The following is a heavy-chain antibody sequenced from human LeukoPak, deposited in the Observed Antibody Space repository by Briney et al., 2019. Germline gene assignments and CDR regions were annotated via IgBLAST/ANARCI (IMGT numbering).Heavy chain of an antibody. V-gene: IGHV3-23*01. CDR2: ITEAGAGT. CDR3: AKESSIAALAFDAFDI. Sequence: GGSLRLSCAASGFMFSRYAMIWVRQTPGKGLEWVSAITEAGAGTYYADSVKGRFTMSRDNSKNTLYLQMNSLRAEDTAVYYCAKESSIAALAFDAFDIWGQGTMVTVSS. D-gene: IGHD6-6*01. CDR1: GFMFSRYA. J-gene: IGHJ3*02.